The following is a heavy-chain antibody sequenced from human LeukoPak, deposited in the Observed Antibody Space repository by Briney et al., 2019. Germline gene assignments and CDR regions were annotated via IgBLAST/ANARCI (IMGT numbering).Heavy chain of an antibody. CDR1: GFTFSSYG. D-gene: IGHD3-10*01. Sequence: PGRSLRLSCAASGFTFSSYGMHWVRQAPGKGLEWVAVISYDGSNKYYADSVKGRFTISRDNSKNTLYLQMNSLRAEDTAVYYCSSGARFGELLSPLDYWGQGTLVTVSS. CDR2: ISYDGSNK. V-gene: IGHV3-30*03. CDR3: SSGARFGELLSPLDY. J-gene: IGHJ4*02.